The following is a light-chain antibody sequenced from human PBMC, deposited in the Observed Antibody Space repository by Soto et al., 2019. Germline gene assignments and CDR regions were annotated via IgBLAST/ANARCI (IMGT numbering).Light chain of an antibody. V-gene: IGKV3-11*01. Sequence: EIVLTQSPATLSLSPGERAILSCRASQSVSRYLAWYQQKPGQAPRLLIYDASHRATGIPARFSGSGSGTDFTLTISSLEPDDFAVYYCQQRDIWPLTFGGGTKVEIK. CDR3: QQRDIWPLT. CDR1: QSVSRY. J-gene: IGKJ4*01. CDR2: DAS.